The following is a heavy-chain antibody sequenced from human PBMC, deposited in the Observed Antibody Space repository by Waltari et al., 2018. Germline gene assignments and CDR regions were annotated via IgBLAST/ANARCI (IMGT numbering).Heavy chain of an antibody. J-gene: IGHJ5*02. D-gene: IGHD2-21*02. CDR2: IYYTGST. CDR1: GGSSSGFS. Sequence: QVQLQESGPSLLKPSETLYLICTGAGGSSSGFSWSWVRQPPGKGLDWIGYIYYTGSTNFNPSPKSRVTMSVDTSKNQFSLKLSSVTAADTAFYYCARGGGGDWEWFDPWGQGTLVTVSS. V-gene: IGHV4-59*01. CDR3: ARGGGGDWEWFDP.